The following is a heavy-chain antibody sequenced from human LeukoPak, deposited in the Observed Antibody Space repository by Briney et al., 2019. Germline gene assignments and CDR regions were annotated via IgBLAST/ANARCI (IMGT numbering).Heavy chain of an antibody. Sequence: PGGSLRLSCAASGFTVSSNYMSWVRRAPGKVLEWVSVIYRDGSTYYADSVKGRFTISRDNSKNTLYLQMNSLRVEDTAVYYCARPRGYRDAFDIWGQGTLVTVSS. CDR1: GFTVSSNY. D-gene: IGHD3-16*02. CDR3: ARPRGYRDAFDI. V-gene: IGHV3-53*01. J-gene: IGHJ3*02. CDR2: IYRDGST.